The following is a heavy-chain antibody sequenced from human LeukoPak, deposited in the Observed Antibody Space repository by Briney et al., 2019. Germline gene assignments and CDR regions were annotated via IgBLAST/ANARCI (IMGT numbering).Heavy chain of an antibody. D-gene: IGHD5-12*01. J-gene: IGHJ4*02. Sequence: GGSLRLSCAASGFAFSNFWMSWVRQPPGKGLEWVANIKKDGSEINYVDSVKGRFTISRDNAKNSLYLQMNSLRAEDTAVYYCARDSLAYDIDYWGQGTLVTVSS. CDR2: IKKDGSEI. CDR1: GFAFSNFW. CDR3: ARDSLAYDIDY. V-gene: IGHV3-7*01.